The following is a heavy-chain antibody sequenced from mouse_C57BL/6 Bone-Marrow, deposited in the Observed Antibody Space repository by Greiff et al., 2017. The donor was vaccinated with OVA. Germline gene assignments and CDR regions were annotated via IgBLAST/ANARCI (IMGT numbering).Heavy chain of an antibody. J-gene: IGHJ1*03. CDR3: ARDGSRFYWYFDV. D-gene: IGHD1-1*01. CDR1: GYTFTSYG. Sequence: QVQLQQSGAELARPGASVKLSCKASGYTFTSYGISWVKQSTGQGLEWIGEIYPRSGNTYYNEKFKGKATLTADKSSSTAYMELRSLTSEDSAVYFCARDGSRFYWYFDVWGTGTTVTVSS. V-gene: IGHV1-81*01. CDR2: IYPRSGNT.